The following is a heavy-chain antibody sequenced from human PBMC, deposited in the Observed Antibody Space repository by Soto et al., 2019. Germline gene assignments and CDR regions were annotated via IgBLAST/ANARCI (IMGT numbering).Heavy chain of an antibody. CDR3: ARDVSPTY. J-gene: IGHJ4*02. Sequence: SATLSLTCIIYGDSISAYYWTWIRQPPGKGLEWIGHIYYSGSPNYNPSLKSRVTISVDTSKSQFSLKLSSVTAADTAVYYCARDVSPTYWGQGMLVTVS. CDR2: IYYSGSP. V-gene: IGHV4-59*01. CDR1: GDSISAYY.